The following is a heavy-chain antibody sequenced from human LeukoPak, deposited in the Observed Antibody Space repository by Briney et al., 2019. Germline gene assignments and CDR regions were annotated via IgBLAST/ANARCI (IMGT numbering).Heavy chain of an antibody. CDR1: GYTFTSYD. J-gene: IGHJ2*01. CDR2: MNPNSGNT. V-gene: IGHV1-8*01. D-gene: IGHD2-2*01. Sequence: GASVKVSCKASGYTFTSYDINWVRQATGQGLEWMGWMNPNSGNTGYAQKFQGRVTMTRNTSISTAYMELSSLRSEDTAVYYCARSGDSCSSTSCYSDVWGRGTLVTVSS. CDR3: ARSGDSCSSTSCYSDV.